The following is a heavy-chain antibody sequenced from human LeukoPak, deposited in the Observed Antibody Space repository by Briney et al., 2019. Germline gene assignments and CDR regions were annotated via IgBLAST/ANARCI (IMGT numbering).Heavy chain of an antibody. V-gene: IGHV3-53*04. Sequence: GGSLRLSCAASGFTVSSNYMSWVRQAPGKGLEWVSVIYSGGSTYYADFVKGRFTISRHNSKNTLYLQMNSLRAEDTAVYYCARGRLFTSSPAPAPFDYWGQGILVTVSS. J-gene: IGHJ4*02. CDR3: ARGRLFTSSPAPAPFDY. CDR2: IYSGGST. D-gene: IGHD2-2*01. CDR1: GFTVSSNY.